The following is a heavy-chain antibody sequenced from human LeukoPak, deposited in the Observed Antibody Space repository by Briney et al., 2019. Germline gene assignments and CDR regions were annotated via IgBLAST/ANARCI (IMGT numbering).Heavy chain of an antibody. CDR2: ITYSSTNI. D-gene: IGHD2-8*01. Sequence: PGGSLRLSCAASGFTFSGHIMNWVRQAPGKGLEWVSSITYSSTNIYYTDSVKGRFTISRDNAKNSLFLQMNSLRAEDTAVYFCARSSMGYCVNGVCRDFDYWGQGALVTVSS. CDR1: GFTFSGHI. V-gene: IGHV3-21*01. CDR3: ARSSMGYCVNGVCRDFDY. J-gene: IGHJ4*02.